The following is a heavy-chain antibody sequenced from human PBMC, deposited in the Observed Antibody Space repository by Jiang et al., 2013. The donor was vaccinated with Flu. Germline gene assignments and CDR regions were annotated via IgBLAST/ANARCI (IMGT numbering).Heavy chain of an antibody. CDR3: ARAWAYRGGRELSIDY. CDR1: GDSVSSNSAA. D-gene: IGHD6-19*01. V-gene: IGHV6-1*01. J-gene: IGHJ4*02. Sequence: SQTLSLTCAISGDSVSSNSAAWNWIRQSPSRGLEWLGRTYHRSKWYNDYAVSVKSRITINPDTSKNRFSLQLNSVTPEDTAVYYCARAWAYRGGRELSIDYWGQGTLVTVSS. CDR2: TYHRSKWYN.